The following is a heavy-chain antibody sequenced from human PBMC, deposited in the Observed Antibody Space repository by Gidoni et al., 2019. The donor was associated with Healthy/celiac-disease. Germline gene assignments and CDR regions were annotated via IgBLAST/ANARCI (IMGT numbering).Heavy chain of an antibody. Sequence: QVQLVHSGAEVKKPGASVKVSCKASGYTFTSYAMHWVRQAPGQRREWMGWINAGNGNTKYSQKFQGRVTITRDTSASTAYMELSSLRSEDKAVYYCARDGSWGGSYQDRPDAFDIWGQGTMVTVSS. J-gene: IGHJ3*02. CDR2: INAGNGNT. D-gene: IGHD1-26*01. CDR3: ARDGSWGGSYQDRPDAFDI. V-gene: IGHV1-3*01. CDR1: GYTFTSYA.